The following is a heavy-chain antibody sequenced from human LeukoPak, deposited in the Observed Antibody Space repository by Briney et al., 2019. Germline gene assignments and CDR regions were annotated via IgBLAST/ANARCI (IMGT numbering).Heavy chain of an antibody. Sequence: SETLSLTCSVSGDSIRSGTYYWSWIRQPAGKGLEWIGRIYTSGSTSYNPSLKSRVTISVGTSKSQFSLKLTSVTAADTAVYYCARGGGATRIDYWGQGTLVTVSS. CDR1: GDSIRSGTYY. V-gene: IGHV4-61*02. CDR3: ARGGGATRIDY. J-gene: IGHJ4*02. CDR2: IYTSGST. D-gene: IGHD5-12*01.